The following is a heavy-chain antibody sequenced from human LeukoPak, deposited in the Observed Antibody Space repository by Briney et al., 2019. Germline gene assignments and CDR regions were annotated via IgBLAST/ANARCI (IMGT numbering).Heavy chain of an antibody. CDR1: GGSISSYV. J-gene: IGHJ6*02. V-gene: IGHV4-59*01. Sequence: TSETLSLPCTVPGGSISSYVWSWIRQPPEKGLEGIGHIHYSGSANYNPSVESRVAVSVDTSKNQFSLKLSSVTAADTAVYYCARGAGNYYFYGMDVWGQGTTVTVSS. CDR3: ARGAGNYYFYGMDV. CDR2: IHYSGSA.